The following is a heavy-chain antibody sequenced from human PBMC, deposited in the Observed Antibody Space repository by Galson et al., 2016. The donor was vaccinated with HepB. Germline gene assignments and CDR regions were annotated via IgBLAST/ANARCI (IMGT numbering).Heavy chain of an antibody. Sequence: QSGAEVKKPGESLEISCKTSGYKFNNYWIGWVRQKPGKGLEWMGIIYPRDSNTRYSPYFEGQVTISADSIITTAYLSWSRLKASDTALYYCGTLGEYHPGYLDYWGQGTLVTVSS. J-gene: IGHJ4*02. D-gene: IGHD3-10*01. CDR1: GYKFNNYW. CDR2: IYPRDSNT. V-gene: IGHV5-51*01. CDR3: GTLGEYHPGYLDY.